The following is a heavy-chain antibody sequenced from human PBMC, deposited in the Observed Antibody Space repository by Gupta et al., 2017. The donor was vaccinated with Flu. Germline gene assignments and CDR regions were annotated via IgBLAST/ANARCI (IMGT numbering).Heavy chain of an antibody. V-gene: IGHV4-34*01. J-gene: IGHJ4*02. CDR3: ASRVHSVVVPAAMGYFDY. Sequence: QVQLQQWGAGLLKPSETLSLTCAVYGGSFSGYYWSWIRQPPGKGLEWIGEINHSGSTNYNPSLKSRVTISVDTSKNQFSLKLSSVTAADTAVYYCASRVHSVVVPAAMGYFDYWGQGTLVTVSS. CDR2: INHSGST. D-gene: IGHD2-2*01. CDR1: GGSFSGYY.